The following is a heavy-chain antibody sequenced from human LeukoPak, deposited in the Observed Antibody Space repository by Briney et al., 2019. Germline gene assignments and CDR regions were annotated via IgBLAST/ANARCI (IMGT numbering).Heavy chain of an antibody. Sequence: SETLSLTCTVSDYSISSGYYWGWIRQPPGKGLEWTGSIFQSGHTYYSPSLKSRVTISVDTSKNQFSLKLSSVTAADTAVYYCARGRSSWYKYYYYYMDVWGKGTTVTVSS. CDR2: IFQSGHT. V-gene: IGHV4-38-2*02. J-gene: IGHJ6*03. CDR3: ARGRSSWYKYYYYYMDV. D-gene: IGHD6-13*01. CDR1: DYSISSGYY.